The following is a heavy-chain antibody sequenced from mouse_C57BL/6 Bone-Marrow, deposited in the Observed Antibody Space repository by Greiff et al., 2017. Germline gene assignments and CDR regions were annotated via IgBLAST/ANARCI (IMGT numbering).Heavy chain of an antibody. J-gene: IGHJ1*03. CDR3: ARHYYGSRGWYFDV. Sequence: EVKVEESGGGLVKPGGSLKLSCAASGFTFSSYTMSWVRQTPEKRLEWVATFSGGGGNTYYPDSVKGRFTISRDNAKNTLYLQMSSLRSEDTALYYCARHYYGSRGWYFDVWGTGTTVTVSS. V-gene: IGHV5-9*01. CDR1: GFTFSSYT. D-gene: IGHD1-1*01. CDR2: FSGGGGNT.